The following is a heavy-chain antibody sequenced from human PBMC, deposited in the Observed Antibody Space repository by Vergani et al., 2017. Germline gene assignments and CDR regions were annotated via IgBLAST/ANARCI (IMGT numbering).Heavy chain of an antibody. CDR1: GYSISSGYY. J-gene: IGHJ4*02. CDR2: IYHSGSP. V-gene: IGHV4-38-2*01. Sequence: QVQLQESGPGLVKPSETLSLTCAVSGYSISSGYYWGWIRQSPGKGLEWIGSIYHSGSPYYNPSLKSRVTISADTSKNQLSLKLNSVTAADTAVYYCARGGRQWLGRTYFDYWGQGTLVTVSS. D-gene: IGHD6-19*01. CDR3: ARGGRQWLGRTYFDY.